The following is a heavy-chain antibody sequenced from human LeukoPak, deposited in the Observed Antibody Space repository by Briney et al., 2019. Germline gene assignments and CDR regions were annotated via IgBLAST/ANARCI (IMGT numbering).Heavy chain of an antibody. Sequence: SETLSLTCTVSGGSISSYYWSWLRQPPGKGLEWIGYIYYSGSTNYNPSLKSRVTISVDTSKNQFSLKLSSVTAADTAVYYCARDREDYYGSGSQTYFDYWGQGTLVTVSS. V-gene: IGHV4-59*01. CDR1: GGSISSYY. D-gene: IGHD3-10*01. CDR2: IYYSGST. J-gene: IGHJ4*02. CDR3: ARDREDYYGSGSQTYFDY.